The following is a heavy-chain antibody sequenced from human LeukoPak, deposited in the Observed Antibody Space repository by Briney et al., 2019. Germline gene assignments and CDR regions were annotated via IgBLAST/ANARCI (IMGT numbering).Heavy chain of an antibody. CDR2: ISSSSSTI. V-gene: IGHV3-48*01. CDR3: GRDPPPDY. CDR1: GFTFSRNS. J-gene: IGHJ4*02. Sequence: GGSLRLSCAASGFTFSRNSMNWVRQAPGKGLEWVSYISSSSSTIYYADSVKGRFTISRDNAKNSLYLQMNSLRAEDTAVYYGGRDPPPDYGGQGTLVTVSS.